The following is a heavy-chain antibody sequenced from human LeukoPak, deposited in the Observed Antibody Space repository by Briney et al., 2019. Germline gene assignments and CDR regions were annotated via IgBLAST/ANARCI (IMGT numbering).Heavy chain of an antibody. J-gene: IGHJ4*02. CDR3: QSRYLEWLLDY. V-gene: IGHV4-39*01. CDR1: GGSISSSSYY. Sequence: SETLSLTRTVSGGSISSSSYYWSWIRQPPGKGLEWIGSIYYSGNIYYNPSLKSRVTISVDTSKNQFSLKLSSVTAADTAVYYCQSRYLEWLLDYWGQGTLVTVSS. CDR2: IYYSGNI. D-gene: IGHD3-3*01.